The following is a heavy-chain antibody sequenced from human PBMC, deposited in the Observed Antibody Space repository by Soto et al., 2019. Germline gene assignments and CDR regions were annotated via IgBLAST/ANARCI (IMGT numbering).Heavy chain of an antibody. D-gene: IGHD5-12*01. J-gene: IGHJ6*03. CDR3: ATLPTISDYYYMDV. CDR1: GGSISSYY. CDR2: IYYSGST. Sequence: SETLSLTCTVSGGSISSYYWSWIRQPPGKGLEWIGYIYYSGSTNYNPSLKSRVTKSVDTSKNQFSLKLSSVTAADTAVYYCATLPTISDYYYMDVWGKGTTVTVSS. V-gene: IGHV4-59*01.